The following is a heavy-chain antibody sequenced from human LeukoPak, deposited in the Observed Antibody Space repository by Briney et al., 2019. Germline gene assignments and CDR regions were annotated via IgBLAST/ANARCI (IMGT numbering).Heavy chain of an antibody. CDR1: GFTFSSFA. J-gene: IGHJ3*01. CDR3: AKDSRTTDWGAFDF. V-gene: IGHV3-30*18. CDR2: ISSDGSNT. D-gene: IGHD7-27*01. Sequence: PGGSLRLSCAASGFTFSSFAIHWVRQAPGKGLEWVAVISSDGSNTYYADSVKGRFTISRDNSKNTLYLQMNSLRPEDTAVYFCAKDSRTTDWGAFDFWGQGTMVIVSS.